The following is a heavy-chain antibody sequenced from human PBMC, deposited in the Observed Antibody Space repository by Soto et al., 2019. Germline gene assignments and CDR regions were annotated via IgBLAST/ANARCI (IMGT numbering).Heavy chain of an antibody. D-gene: IGHD3-22*01. CDR2: ISYDGSNK. CDR1: GFTFSSYG. V-gene: IGHV3-30*18. J-gene: IGHJ3*02. Sequence: QVQLVESGGGVVQPGRSLRLSCAASGFTFSSYGMHWVGQAPGKGLEWVAVISYDGSNKYYADSVKGRFTISRDNSKNTLYLQMNSLRAEDTAVYYCAKADSSGYWPMIAFDIWGQGTMVTVSS. CDR3: AKADSSGYWPMIAFDI.